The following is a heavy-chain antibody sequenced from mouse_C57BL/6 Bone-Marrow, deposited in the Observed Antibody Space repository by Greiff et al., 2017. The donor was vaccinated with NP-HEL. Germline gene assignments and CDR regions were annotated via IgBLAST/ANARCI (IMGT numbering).Heavy chain of an antibody. CDR3: ASRYYYVCAY. CDR1: GYSITSGYY. Sequence: EVQLQESGPGLVKPSQSLSLTCSVTGYSITSGYYWNWIRQFPGNKLEWMGYISYDGSNNYNPYLKNRISITRDTSKNQFFLKLNSVTTEDTATYYCASRYYYVCAYWGQGPLVTVSA. D-gene: IGHD1-1*01. J-gene: IGHJ3*01. CDR2: ISYDGSN. V-gene: IGHV3-6*01.